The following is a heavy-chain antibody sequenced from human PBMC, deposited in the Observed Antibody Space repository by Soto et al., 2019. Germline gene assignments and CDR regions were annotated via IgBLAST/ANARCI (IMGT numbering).Heavy chain of an antibody. J-gene: IGHJ3*02. Sequence: EVQLVESGGGLVQPGGSLRLSCAASGMTYSSYWMSWVRQAPGKGLEWVANIKQDGSEKFYVDSGKGRFTISRDNAKNSPYLLMNILRADDTAVYYCASALSYGNIWGQGTMVTVSS. CDR1: GMTYSSYW. CDR3: ASALSYGNI. V-gene: IGHV3-7*02. D-gene: IGHD5-18*01. CDR2: IKQDGSEK.